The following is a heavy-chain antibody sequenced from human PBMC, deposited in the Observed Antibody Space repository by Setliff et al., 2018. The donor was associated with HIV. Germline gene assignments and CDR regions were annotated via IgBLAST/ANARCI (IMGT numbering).Heavy chain of an antibody. Sequence: ASVKVSCKASGYTFTSYGISWVRQAPGQGLEWMGWISAYNGNTNYAQKLQGRVTMTTDTSTSTAYMELRSLRSDDTAVYYCAGGPPIVVVPAALLTFDYWGQGTLVTVSS. CDR2: ISAYNGNT. CDR1: GYTFTSYG. CDR3: AGGPPIVVVPAALLTFDY. D-gene: IGHD2-2*01. J-gene: IGHJ4*02. V-gene: IGHV1-18*01.